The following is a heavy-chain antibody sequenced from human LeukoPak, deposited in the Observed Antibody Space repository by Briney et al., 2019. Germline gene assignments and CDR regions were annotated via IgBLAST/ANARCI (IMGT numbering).Heavy chain of an antibody. CDR2: IYYSGST. CDR3: ARGGLENGYHSNDGFDI. CDR1: GGSISGYY. D-gene: IGHD3-22*01. J-gene: IGHJ3*02. V-gene: IGHV4-59*01. Sequence: PSETLSLTCTVPGGSISGYYWSWIRQPPGKGLEWIGYIYYSGSTKYNPSLKSRVTMSVDTSRNQFSLKLSSATAADTAVYYCARGGLENGYHSNDGFDIWGQGTMVTVSS.